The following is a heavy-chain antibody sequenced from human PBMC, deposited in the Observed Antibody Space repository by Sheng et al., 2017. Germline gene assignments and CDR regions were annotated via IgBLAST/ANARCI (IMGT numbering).Heavy chain of an antibody. CDR2: ISAHSGDT. V-gene: IGHV1-18*04. CDR1: GFTFTSYG. D-gene: IGHD2-8*01. J-gene: IGHJ4*02. Sequence: QVQLVQSGAEVKKPGASVKVPCKASGFTFTSYGFTWVRQAPGHGLEFMGWISAHSGDTRYAENVQDRVTMTTDTSTSTAYMEVRSLRSDDTAVYYCARDWPTNSYANYCEFWGQGTLVTVSS. CDR3: ARDWPTNSYANYCEF.